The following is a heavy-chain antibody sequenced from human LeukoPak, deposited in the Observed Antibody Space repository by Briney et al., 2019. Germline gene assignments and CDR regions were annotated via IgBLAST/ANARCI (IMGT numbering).Heavy chain of an antibody. CDR3: ARDLSALYCSSTSCPEAFDY. J-gene: IGHJ4*02. CDR2: ISSSSSYI. D-gene: IGHD2-2*01. V-gene: IGHV3-21*01. Sequence: GGSLRLSCAASGFTFSSYSMNWVRQAPGKGLEWVSSISSSSSYIYYADSVKGRFTISRDNAKNSLYLQMNSLRAEDTAVYYCARDLSALYCSSTSCPEAFDYWGQGTLVTVSS. CDR1: GFTFSSYS.